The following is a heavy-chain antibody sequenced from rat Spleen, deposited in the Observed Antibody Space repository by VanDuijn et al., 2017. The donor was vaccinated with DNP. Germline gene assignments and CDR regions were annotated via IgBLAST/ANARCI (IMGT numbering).Heavy chain of an antibody. CDR3: AKVRTTGIPGFAY. J-gene: IGHJ3*01. CDR1: GFTFSDYY. Sequence: EVQLVDSGGDLVQPGRSLKLSCASSGFTFSDYYMAWVRQAPTKGLEWVAYITYDGGTTYYPDSVKGRFTISRDNAENTVYLQMNSLRSEDTATYYCAKVRTTGIPGFAYWGQGTLVTVSS. CDR2: ITYDGGTT. D-gene: IGHD1-9*01. V-gene: IGHV5-20*01.